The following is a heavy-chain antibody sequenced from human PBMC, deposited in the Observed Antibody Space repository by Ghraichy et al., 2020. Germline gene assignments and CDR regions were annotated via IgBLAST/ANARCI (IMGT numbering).Heavy chain of an antibody. CDR2: INHSGST. Sequence: TLSLTCAVYGGSFSGYYWSWIRQPPGKGLEWIGEINHSGSTNYNPSLKSRVTISVDTSKNQFSLKLSSVTAADTAVYYCARAIFGANLYYYYYGMDVWGQGTTVTVSS. CDR3: ARAIFGANLYYYYYGMDV. V-gene: IGHV4-34*01. D-gene: IGHD3-3*01. J-gene: IGHJ6*02. CDR1: GGSFSGYY.